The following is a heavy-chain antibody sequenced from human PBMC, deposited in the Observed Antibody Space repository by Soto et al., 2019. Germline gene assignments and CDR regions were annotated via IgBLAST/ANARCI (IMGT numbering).Heavy chain of an antibody. J-gene: IGHJ6*02. CDR2: INHSGST. V-gene: IGHV4-34*01. Sequence: SETLSLTCAVYGGSFSGYYWSWIRQPPGKGLEWIGVINHSGSTNYNPSLKSRVTISVDTSKNQFSLKLSSVTAADTAVYYCARGPMIVVVTPYYYYGMDVWGQGPTVTVSS. D-gene: IGHD3-22*01. CDR3: ARGPMIVVVTPYYYYGMDV. CDR1: GGSFSGYY.